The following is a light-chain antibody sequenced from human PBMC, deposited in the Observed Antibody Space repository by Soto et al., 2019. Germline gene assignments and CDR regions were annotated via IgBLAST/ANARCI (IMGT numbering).Light chain of an antibody. CDR2: GVS. Sequence: QSALTQPPSASGSPGQSVTISCTETSSDIGTFSSISWYQQYPGKAPKLMIFGVSQRPSGVPDRFSGSKSANTASLTVSGLQDEDEAEYYCSSQAGSDSLMVFGGGTKVTVL. CDR1: SSDIGTFSS. V-gene: IGLV2-8*01. CDR3: SSQAGSDSLMV. J-gene: IGLJ2*01.